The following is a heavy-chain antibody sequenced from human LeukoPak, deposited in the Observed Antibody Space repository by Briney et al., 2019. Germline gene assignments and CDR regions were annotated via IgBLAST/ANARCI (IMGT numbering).Heavy chain of an antibody. J-gene: IGHJ6*02. D-gene: IGHD6-19*01. CDR2: IRGKANSYAT. V-gene: IGHV3-73*01. CDR3: TTVAGDYYYYGMDV. CDR1: GFTFSGSA. Sequence: GGSLRLSCAVSGFTFSGSATHWVRQASGKGLEWIGRIRGKANSYATAYAASLKGRFTISRDDSQNTAYLQMNSLKTEDTAVYYCTTVAGDYYYYGMDVWGQGTTVTVSS.